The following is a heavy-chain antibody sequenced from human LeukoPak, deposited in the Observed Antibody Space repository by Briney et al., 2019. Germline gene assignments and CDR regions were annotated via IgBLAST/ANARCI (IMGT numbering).Heavy chain of an antibody. CDR2: MNPNSGNT. D-gene: IGHD2-2*01. Sequence: ASVKVSCKASGYAFTSYDINWVRQATGQGLERMGWMNPNSGNTGYAQKFQGRVTITRNTSISTAYMELSSLRSEDTAVYYCARGRYCSSTSCYHPADYWGQGTLVTVSS. CDR3: ARGRYCSSTSCYHPADY. V-gene: IGHV1-8*03. CDR1: GYAFTSYD. J-gene: IGHJ4*02.